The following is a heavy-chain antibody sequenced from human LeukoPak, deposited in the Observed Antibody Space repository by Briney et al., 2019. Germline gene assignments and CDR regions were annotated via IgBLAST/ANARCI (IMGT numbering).Heavy chain of an antibody. Sequence: GESLKISCKGSGYSFTSYWIGWVRQMPGKGLEWMGIIYPGDSDTRYSPSFQGQVTIPADKSISTAYLQWSSLKASDTAMYYCARQSEYYDSSGYFDYWGQGTLVTVSS. CDR2: IYPGDSDT. J-gene: IGHJ4*02. D-gene: IGHD3-22*01. V-gene: IGHV5-51*01. CDR1: GYSFTSYW. CDR3: ARQSEYYDSSGYFDY.